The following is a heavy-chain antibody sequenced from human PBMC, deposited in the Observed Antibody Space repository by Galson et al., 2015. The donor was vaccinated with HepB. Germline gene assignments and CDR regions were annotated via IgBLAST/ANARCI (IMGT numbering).Heavy chain of an antibody. V-gene: IGHV1-18*04. J-gene: IGHJ4*02. CDR2: SSAYNGNT. Sequence: SVKVSCKASGYTFTSYGISWVRQAPGQGLEWMGWSSAYNGNTNYAQKLQGRVTMTTDTSTSTAYMELRSLRSDDTAVYYCARETYYYDSSGYSVGAYFDYWGQGTLVTVSS. CDR3: ARETYYYDSSGYSVGAYFDY. D-gene: IGHD3-22*01. CDR1: GYTFTSYG.